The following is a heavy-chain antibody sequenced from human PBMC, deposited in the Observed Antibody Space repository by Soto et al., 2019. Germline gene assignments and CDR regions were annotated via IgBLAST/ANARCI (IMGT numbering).Heavy chain of an antibody. CDR1: GFTFSSYA. V-gene: IGHV3-30-3*01. Sequence: GGSLRLSCASSGFTFSSYAMHWVRQAPGKGLEWVAVISYDGSNKYYADSVKGRFTISRDNSKNTLYLQMNSLRAEDTAVYYCARDTTVVVTGNFDYWGQGTLVTVSS. J-gene: IGHJ4*02. CDR3: ARDTTVVVTGNFDY. D-gene: IGHD2-21*02. CDR2: ISYDGSNK.